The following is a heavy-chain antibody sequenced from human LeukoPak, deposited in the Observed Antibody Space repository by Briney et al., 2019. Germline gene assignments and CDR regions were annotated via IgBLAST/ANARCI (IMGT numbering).Heavy chain of an antibody. CDR2: IYTSGSA. Sequence: SETLSLTCTVSGGSISSEWWSWIRKPAGKGLEWIGRIYTSGSANYNPSLKSRVTMSLDTSKNQFSLNLSPVTGADTAVYYCARDILFGGSFHFDYWGQGTLVTVSS. CDR1: GGSISSEW. V-gene: IGHV4-4*07. D-gene: IGHD1-26*01. J-gene: IGHJ4*02. CDR3: ARDILFGGSFHFDY.